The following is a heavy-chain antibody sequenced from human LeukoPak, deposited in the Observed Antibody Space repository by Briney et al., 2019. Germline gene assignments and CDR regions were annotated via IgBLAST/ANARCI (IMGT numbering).Heavy chain of an antibody. Sequence: GGSLRLSSVPSLFTFSGYSMCTVCQAPGKGLEWVSSISSSSSYIYYADSVKGRFTISRDNAKNSLYLQMNTLRAEDTAVYYCGREWRREDYWGEGTLVTVSS. D-gene: IGHD3-3*01. CDR3: GREWRREDY. CDR1: LFTFSGYS. V-gene: IGHV3-21*01. J-gene: IGHJ4*02. CDR2: ISSSSSYI.